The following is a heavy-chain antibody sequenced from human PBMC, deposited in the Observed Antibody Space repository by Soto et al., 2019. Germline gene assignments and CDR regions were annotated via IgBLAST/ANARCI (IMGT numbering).Heavy chain of an antibody. CDR2: IIPIFGTA. Sequence: SVKVSCKASGGTFSSYAISWVRQAPGQGLEWMGGIIPIFGTANYAQKFQGRVTITADESTSTAYMELSSLRSEDTAVYYCARSRRSAPPRPIRDYYYYYGMDVWGQGTTVTVSS. CDR1: GGTFSSYA. D-gene: IGHD6-6*01. V-gene: IGHV1-69*13. CDR3: ARSRRSAPPRPIRDYYYYYGMDV. J-gene: IGHJ6*02.